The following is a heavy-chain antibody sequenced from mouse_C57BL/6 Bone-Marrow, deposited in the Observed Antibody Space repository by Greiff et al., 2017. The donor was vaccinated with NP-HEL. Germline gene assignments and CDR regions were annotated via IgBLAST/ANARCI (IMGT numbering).Heavy chain of an antibody. CDR1: GYTFTSYW. Sequence: VQLQQPGAELVKPGASVKLSCKASGYTFTSYWMHWVKQRPGQGLEWIGMIHPNSGSTNYNEKFKSKATLTVDKSSSTAYMQHSSLTSEDSAVYYCAPNWDEEGLYAMDYWGQGTSVTVSS. J-gene: IGHJ4*01. CDR2: IHPNSGST. CDR3: APNWDEEGLYAMDY. V-gene: IGHV1-64*01. D-gene: IGHD4-1*01.